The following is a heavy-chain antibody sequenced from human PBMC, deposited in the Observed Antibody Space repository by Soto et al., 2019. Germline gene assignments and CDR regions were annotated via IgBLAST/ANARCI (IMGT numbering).Heavy chain of an antibody. CDR3: ARGQYYYEFWSGCFDP. CDR2: MNPNSGNT. Sequence: QVQLVQSGAEVKKPGASVKVSCKASGYTFTSYDINWVRQATGQGLEWMGWMNPNSGNTGYAQKFKGRVTMTRNTSISTAYMELSSLRSEDTAVHYCARGQYYYEFWSGCFDPWGQGTLVTVSS. J-gene: IGHJ5*02. CDR1: GYTFTSYD. D-gene: IGHD3-3*01. V-gene: IGHV1-8*01.